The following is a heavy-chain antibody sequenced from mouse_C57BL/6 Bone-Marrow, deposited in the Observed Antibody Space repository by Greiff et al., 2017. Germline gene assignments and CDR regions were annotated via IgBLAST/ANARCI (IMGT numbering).Heavy chain of an antibody. V-gene: IGHV1-55*01. D-gene: IGHD4-1*01. CDR1: GYTFTSYW. Sequence: QVQLQQPGAELVKPGASVKMSCKASGYTFTSYWITWVKQRPGPGLEWIGDIYPTSGRTNYNEKFKSKAILTVDTSSNTAYMQLGSLTSEDSAVFYCARSGPLGRSFDYWGQGTTLTVSS. CDR2: IYPTSGRT. CDR3: ARSGPLGRSFDY. J-gene: IGHJ2*01.